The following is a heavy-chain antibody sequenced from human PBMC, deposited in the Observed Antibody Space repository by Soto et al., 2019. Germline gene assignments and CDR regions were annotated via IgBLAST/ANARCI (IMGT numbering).Heavy chain of an antibody. J-gene: IGHJ4*02. CDR1: GFTFSSYA. CDR2: ISGSGGST. Sequence: GGSLRLSCAASGFTFSSYAMSWVRQAPGKGLEWVSAISGSGGSTYYADSVRGRFTISRDNSKNTLYLQMNSLRAEDTAVYYCAKDRRIFGVVTYWGQGTLVTVSS. D-gene: IGHD3-3*01. CDR3: AKDRRIFGVVTY. V-gene: IGHV3-23*01.